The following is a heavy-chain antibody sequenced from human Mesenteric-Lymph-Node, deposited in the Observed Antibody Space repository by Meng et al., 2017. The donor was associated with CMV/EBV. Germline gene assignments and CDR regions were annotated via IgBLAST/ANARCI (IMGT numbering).Heavy chain of an antibody. D-gene: IGHD6-13*01. J-gene: IGHJ5*02. Sequence: SGCTFGSYARTWVRQAPGKGLEWMGGIIPILGIANYAQKFQGRVTITADKSTSTSYMELSSLRSEDTAVYYCASTGIAAPGVGNWFDPWGQGTLVTVSS. CDR2: IIPILGIA. CDR1: GCTFGSYA. CDR3: ASTGIAAPGVGNWFDP. V-gene: IGHV1-69*10.